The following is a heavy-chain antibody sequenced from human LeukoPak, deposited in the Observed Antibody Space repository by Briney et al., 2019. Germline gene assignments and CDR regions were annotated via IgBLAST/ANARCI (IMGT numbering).Heavy chain of an antibody. CDR3: ARMNFYDSTGYSPGHYMDV. CDR2: LYPGVST. Sequence: SETLSLTCTVSGGPIYSYYWIWIRQTAGKGLEWIGRLYPGVSTDYNPSLKSRVTISVDTSKKQFALNLSAVTAADTAVYYCARMNFYDSTGYSPGHYMDVWGKGTTVTVSS. CDR1: GGPIYSYY. D-gene: IGHD3-22*01. V-gene: IGHV4-4*07. J-gene: IGHJ6*03.